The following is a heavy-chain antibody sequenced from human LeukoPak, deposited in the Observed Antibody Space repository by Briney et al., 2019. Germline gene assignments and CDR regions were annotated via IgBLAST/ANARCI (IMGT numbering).Heavy chain of an antibody. CDR3: ARGYCSRGICYEYLYYYYMDV. V-gene: IGHV3-23*01. CDR1: GFTFSSYA. Sequence: PGGSLRLSCAASGFTFSSYAMSWVRQAPGKGLEWVSAISGSGGSTYYADSVKGRFTVSRDNVKNVLFLQMNSLTAEDTAVYYCARGYCSRGICYEYLYYYYMDVWGKGTTVTISS. J-gene: IGHJ6*03. CDR2: ISGSGGST. D-gene: IGHD2-15*01.